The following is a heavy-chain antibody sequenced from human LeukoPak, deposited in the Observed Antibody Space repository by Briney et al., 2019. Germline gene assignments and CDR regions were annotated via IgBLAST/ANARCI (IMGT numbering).Heavy chain of an antibody. CDR1: GFTFSSYG. CDR2: IWYDGSNK. Sequence: GGSLRLSCAASGFTFSSYGMHWVRQAPGKGLEWVAVIWYDGSNKYYADSVKGRFTISRDNSKNTLYLQMNSLRAEDTAVYYCARDPRTVGMATAFDYWGQGTLVTVSS. D-gene: IGHD5-24*01. V-gene: IGHV3-33*01. J-gene: IGHJ4*02. CDR3: ARDPRTVGMATAFDY.